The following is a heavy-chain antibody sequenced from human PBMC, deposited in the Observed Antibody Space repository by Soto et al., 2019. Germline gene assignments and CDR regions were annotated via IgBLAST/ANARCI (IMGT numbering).Heavy chain of an antibody. Sequence: ASVKVSCKASGYTFTGYYMHWVRQAPGQGLEWMGWINPNSGGTNYAQKFQGRVTMTRDTSISTAYMELSRLRSDDTAVYYCARGMDTAMVTSYDYNYIDVSDTGTT. D-gene: IGHD5-18*01. V-gene: IGHV1-2*02. J-gene: IGHJ6*03. CDR2: INPNSGGT. CDR3: ARGMDTAMVTSYDYNYIDV. CDR1: GYTFTGYY.